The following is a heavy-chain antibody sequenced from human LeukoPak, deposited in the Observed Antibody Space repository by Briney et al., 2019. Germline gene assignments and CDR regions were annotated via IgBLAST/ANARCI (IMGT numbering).Heavy chain of an antibody. J-gene: IGHJ6*04. Sequence: GGSLRLSCAASGFTFSSYEMNWVRQAPGKGLQWVSYISSSGSTIYYEDSAKGRFTISRDNAKNSLYLQMNSLRAEDTAVYYCAELGITMIGGVWGKGTTVTISS. CDR2: ISSSGSTI. CDR3: AELGITMIGGV. D-gene: IGHD3-10*02. V-gene: IGHV3-48*03. CDR1: GFTFSSYE.